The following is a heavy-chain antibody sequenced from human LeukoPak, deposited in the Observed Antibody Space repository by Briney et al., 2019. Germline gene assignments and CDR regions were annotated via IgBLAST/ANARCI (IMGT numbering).Heavy chain of an antibody. D-gene: IGHD4-17*01. Sequence: GGSLRLSCAASGFTFSSYWMHWVRQAPGKGLVWVSRINSDGSSTSYADSVKGRLTIPRDNAKNTLYLQMNSLRAEDTAVYYCARGGDYGDYDLDYWGQGTLVTVSS. CDR2: INSDGSST. CDR1: GFTFSSYW. CDR3: ARGGDYGDYDLDY. J-gene: IGHJ4*02. V-gene: IGHV3-74*01.